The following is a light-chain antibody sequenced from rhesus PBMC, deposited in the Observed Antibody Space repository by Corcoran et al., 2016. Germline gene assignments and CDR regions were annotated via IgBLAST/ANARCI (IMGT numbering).Light chain of an antibody. Sequence: EIVMTQSPATLSLSPGERATLSCRASQTVSRSFAWYQQKPGQPPSLLIYGASTRATGIPDSFSGSGSGTDCSFTISSLEPEDFAVYYCQHYTIWPYTFGQGTKVEI. CDR1: QTVSRS. CDR3: QHYTIWPYT. J-gene: IGKJ2*01. CDR2: GAS. V-gene: IGKV3-42*03.